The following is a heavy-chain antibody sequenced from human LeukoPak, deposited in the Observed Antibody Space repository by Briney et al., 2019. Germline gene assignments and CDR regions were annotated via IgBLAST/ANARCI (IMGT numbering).Heavy chain of an antibody. D-gene: IGHD2-21*02. CDR1: GGSVSSYY. CDR3: AREAYCGGDCYRFDY. V-gene: IGHV4-4*07. Sequence: SETLSLTCTVSGGSVSSYYWSWIRQPAGKGLEWIGRIYTSGSTYYNPSLKSRVTMSVDTSKNQFSLKLSSVTAADTAVYYCAREAYCGGDCYRFDYWGQGTLVTVSS. CDR2: IYTSGST. J-gene: IGHJ4*02.